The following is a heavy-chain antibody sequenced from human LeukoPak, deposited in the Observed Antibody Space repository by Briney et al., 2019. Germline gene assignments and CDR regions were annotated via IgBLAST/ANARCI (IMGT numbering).Heavy chain of an antibody. CDR1: DYSIRSGYY. CDR3: ARSRWELLAFDI. J-gene: IGHJ3*02. CDR2: IYYSGST. D-gene: IGHD1-26*01. Sequence: PSETLSLTCAVSDYSIRSGYYWDWIRQPPGKGLEWIGSIYYSGSTYYNPSLKSRVTISVDTSKNQFSLKLSSVTAADTAVYYRARSRWELLAFDIWGQGTMVTVSS. V-gene: IGHV4-38-2*01.